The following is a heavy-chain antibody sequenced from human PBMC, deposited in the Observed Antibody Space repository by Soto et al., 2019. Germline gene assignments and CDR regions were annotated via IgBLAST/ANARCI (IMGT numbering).Heavy chain of an antibody. J-gene: IGHJ4*02. D-gene: IGHD3-9*01. V-gene: IGHV1-3*01. CDR1: GYTFTSYD. CDR2: INAGNGNT. Sequence: GASVKVSCKASGYTFTSYDMHWVRQAPGQRPEWMGWINAGNGNTKYSQKFQGRVTITRDTSASTAYMELRSLRSVESAVYYCARDVLRYFDWSFDYWGQGTLVTVSS. CDR3: ARDVLRYFDWSFDY.